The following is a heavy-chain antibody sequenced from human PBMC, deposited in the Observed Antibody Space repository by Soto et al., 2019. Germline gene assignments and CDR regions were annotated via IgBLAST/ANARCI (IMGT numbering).Heavy chain of an antibody. CDR2: IKQDGSEK. CDR1: GFTFSNYW. V-gene: IGHV3-7*01. Sequence: GGSLRLSCAASGFTFSNYWMSWVRQAPGKGLEWVANIKQDGSEKYYVASVEGRFTLSRDNAKNSLHLQMNSLRAEDTAMYFCARRSNSQYAMDVWGQGTTVTVSS. J-gene: IGHJ6*02. D-gene: IGHD4-4*01. CDR3: ARRSNSQYAMDV.